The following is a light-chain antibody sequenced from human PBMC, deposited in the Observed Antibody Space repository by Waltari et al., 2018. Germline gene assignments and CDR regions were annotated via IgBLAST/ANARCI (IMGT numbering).Light chain of an antibody. CDR2: YDT. CDR1: NIGRKS. CDR3: ATWDNSLTAVV. Sequence: SYVLTQPPSVSVAPGGTATITCGGNNIGRKSVHWYQQKPGQAPVLVIYYDTDRPSGIPDRFSASKSGTSATLDITGLQIGDEADYYCATWDNSLTAVVFGGGTKLTVL. J-gene: IGLJ2*01. V-gene: IGLV3-21*01.